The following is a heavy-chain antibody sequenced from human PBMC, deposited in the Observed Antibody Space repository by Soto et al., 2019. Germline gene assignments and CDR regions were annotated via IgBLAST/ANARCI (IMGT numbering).Heavy chain of an antibody. Sequence: GESLKISCKGSGYSFTSYWIGWVRQMPGKGLEWMGIIYPGDSDTRYSPSFQGQVTISADKSISTAYLQWSSLKASDTAMYYCARHLPRWWSQEPTGYYYYMDVWGKGTTVTVSS. CDR1: GYSFTSYW. V-gene: IGHV5-51*01. CDR2: IYPGDSDT. J-gene: IGHJ6*03. D-gene: IGHD2-15*01. CDR3: ARHLPRWWSQEPTGYYYYMDV.